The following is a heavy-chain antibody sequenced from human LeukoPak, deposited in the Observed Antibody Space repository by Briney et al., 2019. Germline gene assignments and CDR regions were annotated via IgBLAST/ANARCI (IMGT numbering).Heavy chain of an antibody. J-gene: IGHJ4*02. D-gene: IGHD3-3*01. CDR1: GYTFTGYY. V-gene: IGHV1-2*02. CDR3: ARTRFSKFGYDFWSGYRHFGY. Sequence: ASVKVSCKASGYTFTGYYMHWVRQAPGQGLEWMGWINPNSGGTNYAQKFQGRVTMTRDTSISTAYMELSRLRSDDTAVYYCARTRFSKFGYDFWSGYRHFGYWGQGTLVTVSS. CDR2: INPNSGGT.